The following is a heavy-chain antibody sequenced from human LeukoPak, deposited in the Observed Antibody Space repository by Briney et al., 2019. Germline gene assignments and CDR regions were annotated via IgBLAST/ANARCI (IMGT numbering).Heavy chain of an antibody. Sequence: KPGESLKISCKGSGYSFTSYWIGWVRHMPGKGLEWMGIIYPGDSDTRDSPSFHGQATISADKSISTAYLQWSSLKASDTAMYYCAGLLSLNWFDPWGQGTLVTVSS. D-gene: IGHD2-2*01. CDR3: AGLLSLNWFDP. CDR2: IYPGDSDT. V-gene: IGHV5-51*01. CDR1: GYSFTSYW. J-gene: IGHJ5*02.